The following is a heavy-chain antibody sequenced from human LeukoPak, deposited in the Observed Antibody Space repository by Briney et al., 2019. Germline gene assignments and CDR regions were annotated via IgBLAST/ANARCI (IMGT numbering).Heavy chain of an antibody. CDR3: TTIYGGSVDY. D-gene: IGHD5-12*01. CDR1: GFTFSSFW. CDR2: IKPDGSST. Sequence: GGSLRLSCAASGFTFSSFWMYWVRQVPGEGLVWVSRIKPDGSSTSYADSVKGRFTISRDNAKNTLYLQMNSLRAEDTAVYYCTTIYGGSVDYWGQGTLVTVSS. J-gene: IGHJ4*02. V-gene: IGHV3-74*01.